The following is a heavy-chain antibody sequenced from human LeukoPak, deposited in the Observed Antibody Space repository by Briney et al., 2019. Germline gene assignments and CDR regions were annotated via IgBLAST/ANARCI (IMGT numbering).Heavy chain of an antibody. V-gene: IGHV3-30*04. CDR2: ISYDGTNK. CDR3: VRVAVSGPTGWFDS. D-gene: IGHD2-8*02. CDR1: GFVFKNFV. Sequence: GGSLRLSCAASGFVFKNFVMHWVRQTPGKGLEWVAVISYDGTNKYYADSVKGRFTISRDNVDNVVYLEMNSLGAEDTATYYCVRVAVSGPTGWFDSWGQGTLVIVSS. J-gene: IGHJ5*01.